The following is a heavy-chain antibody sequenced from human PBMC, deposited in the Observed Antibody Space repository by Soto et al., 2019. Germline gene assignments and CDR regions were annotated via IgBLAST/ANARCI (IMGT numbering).Heavy chain of an antibody. CDR1: GFTFSSYS. V-gene: IGHV3-21*01. J-gene: IGHJ3*02. CDR2: ISGSSSYI. D-gene: IGHD3-3*01. CDR3: ARALLRRGAFDI. Sequence: GGSLRLSCAASGFTFSSYSMNWVRQAPGKGLEWVSSISGSSSYIYYADSVKGRFTISRDNAKNSLYLQMNSLRAEDTAVYYCARALLRRGAFDIWGQGTMVTVSS.